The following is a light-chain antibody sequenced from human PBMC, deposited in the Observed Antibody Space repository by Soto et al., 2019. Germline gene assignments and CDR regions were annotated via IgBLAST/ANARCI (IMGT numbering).Light chain of an antibody. CDR3: QQYGSSPRT. CDR2: GAS. Sequence: EIVLTQSPGTLSLSPGERATLSCRASQSVSSSYLGWYQQKPGQAPRLLMYGASSRATGNPERFSGSGSGTDFTLTISRLEPEDFAVYYCQQYGSSPRTFGQGTKVDIK. CDR1: QSVSSSY. J-gene: IGKJ1*01. V-gene: IGKV3-20*01.